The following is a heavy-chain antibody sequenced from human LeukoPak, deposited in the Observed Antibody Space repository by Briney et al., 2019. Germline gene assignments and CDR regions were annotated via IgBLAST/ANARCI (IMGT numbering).Heavy chain of an antibody. V-gene: IGHV3-74*01. CDR1: GFTFSTYW. Sequence: PGGSLRLSCAASGFTFSTYWMHWVRQAPGKGLVWVSRSNSDGSTTTYADSVKGRFTISRDNAKNTLYLQMNSLRAEDTAVYYCARVVDTHFDYWGQGTLVTVSS. CDR2: SNSDGSTT. J-gene: IGHJ4*02. CDR3: ARVVDTHFDY. D-gene: IGHD5-18*01.